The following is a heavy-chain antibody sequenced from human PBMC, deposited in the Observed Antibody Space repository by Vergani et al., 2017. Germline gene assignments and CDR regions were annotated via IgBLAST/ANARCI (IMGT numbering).Heavy chain of an antibody. D-gene: IGHD3-9*01. CDR3: ARGDYSILTGYRY. J-gene: IGHJ4*02. CDR1: GYTFSNYY. V-gene: IGHV1-46*03. Sequence: QVQVVQSGAEVKKSGASVKVSCKTSGYTFSNYYMHLVRQAPGQGLEWMGIINPSGGHTNYAQKFQGRVTMTRDTSTSTVYMELSSLRSEDTAIYYCARGDYSILTGYRYWGQGTLVTVSA. CDR2: INPSGGHT.